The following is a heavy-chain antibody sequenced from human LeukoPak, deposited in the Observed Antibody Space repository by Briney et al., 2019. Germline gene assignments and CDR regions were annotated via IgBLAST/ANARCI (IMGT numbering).Heavy chain of an antibody. CDR3: ASKDYDSSGYYYYFFDY. V-gene: IGHV3-23*01. J-gene: IGHJ4*02. D-gene: IGHD3-22*01. Sequence: GGSLRLSCAASGFTFASYVMSWVRQAPGKGLEWVSAVSGSGGRAYYADSVKGRFTIYRDNAKNTLYLQMNSLRAEDTAVYYCASKDYDSSGYYYYFFDYWGQGTLVTVSS. CDR2: VSGSGGRA. CDR1: GFTFASYV.